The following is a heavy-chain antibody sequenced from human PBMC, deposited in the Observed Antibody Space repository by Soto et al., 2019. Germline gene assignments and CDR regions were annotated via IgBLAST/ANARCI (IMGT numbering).Heavy chain of an antibody. CDR1: GYTFTGYY. V-gene: IGHV1-2*04. Sequence: GASVKVSCKASGYTFTGYYMHWVRQAPGQGLEWMGWINPNSGGTNYAQKFQGWVTMTRDTSISTAYMELSRLRSDDTAVYYCARGPTRNYSYGMDCWGQGTTVTVAS. CDR3: ARGPTRNYSYGMDC. J-gene: IGHJ6*02. CDR2: INPNSGGT.